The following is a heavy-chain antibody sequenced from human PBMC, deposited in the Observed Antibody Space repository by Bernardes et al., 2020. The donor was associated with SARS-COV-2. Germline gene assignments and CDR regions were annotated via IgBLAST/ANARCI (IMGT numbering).Heavy chain of an antibody. J-gene: IGHJ4*02. CDR2: IHHTGTT. CDR1: VGSISVYY. Sequence: SQSLSLTCTVSVGSISVYYWSWIRQPPGKGLEWIWYIHHTGTTSYNPSLESRVAISVDTSKNQLSLRLNSVTAADTAVYYCAREWSSFDHWGQGTLVTVSS. D-gene: IGHD1-26*01. CDR3: AREWSSFDH. V-gene: IGHV4-59*01.